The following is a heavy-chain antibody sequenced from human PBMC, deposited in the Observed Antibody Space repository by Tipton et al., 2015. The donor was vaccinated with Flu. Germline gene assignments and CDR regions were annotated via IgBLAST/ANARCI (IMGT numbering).Heavy chain of an antibody. Sequence: TLSLTCSVSGVSLNSHYWTWIRQPAGKGLEWIGQMYASGSPTYTPSLQSRVTMSVDTSKSHFSLKLRSGTAADTAVYYCARGTKRGYFPAGYFDYWGQGPLVTVSS. CDR3: ARGTKRGYFPAGYFDY. CDR1: GVSLNSHY. CDR2: MYASGSP. D-gene: IGHD2/OR15-2a*01. J-gene: IGHJ4*02. V-gene: IGHV4-4*07.